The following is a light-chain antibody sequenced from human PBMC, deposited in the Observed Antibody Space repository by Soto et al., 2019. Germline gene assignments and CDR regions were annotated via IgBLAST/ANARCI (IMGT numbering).Light chain of an antibody. V-gene: IGKV1-27*01. CDR2: SAS. Sequence: DIQMTQSPSSLSASVGDTVTITCRASQGIIDYLAWYQQRPGQDPKLLIYSASTLHTGVPSSFSGSGSGTDFTLTISSLEPEDVATYYCQKYDTAPHTFGPGTKVEIK. J-gene: IGKJ1*01. CDR3: QKYDTAPHT. CDR1: QGIIDY.